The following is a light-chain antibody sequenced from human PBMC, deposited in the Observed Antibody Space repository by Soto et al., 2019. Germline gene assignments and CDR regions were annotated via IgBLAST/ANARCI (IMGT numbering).Light chain of an antibody. CDR2: GAS. CDR1: QSVSSRD. CDR3: QQYGSSPPIT. Sequence: EIVLTQSPGTLSLSPGERATLSCRASQSVSSRDLAWYQQKAGQAPRLLIYGASSRATGIPDRFSGSGSGTYFTLTISRLEPEDFAVYYCQQYGSSPPITFGGGTKVEIK. V-gene: IGKV3-20*01. J-gene: IGKJ4*01.